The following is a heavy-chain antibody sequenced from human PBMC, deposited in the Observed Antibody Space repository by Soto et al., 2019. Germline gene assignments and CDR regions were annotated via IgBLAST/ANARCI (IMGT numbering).Heavy chain of an antibody. CDR3: AKLISPPRYYYYGMDV. J-gene: IGHJ6*02. V-gene: IGHV3-23*01. CDR2: ISGSGGST. Sequence: GGSLRLSCAASGFTFSSYAMSWVRQAPGKGLEWVSAISGSGGSTYYADSVKGRFTISRDNSKNTLYLKMNSLRAEDTAVYYCAKLISPPRYYYYGMDVWGQGTTVTVSS. CDR1: GFTFSSYA.